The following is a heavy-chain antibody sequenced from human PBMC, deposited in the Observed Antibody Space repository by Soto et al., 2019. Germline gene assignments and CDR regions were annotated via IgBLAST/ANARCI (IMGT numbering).Heavy chain of an antibody. CDR3: ARQAYHYDTNSFGY. CDR1: GYSFTTYW. D-gene: IGHD3-22*01. J-gene: IGHJ4*02. Sequence: PGESLKISCKGSGYSFTTYWIGWVRQMPGKGLEWMGVIYPGDSDIRFSRSFQGQVTISADMSLSTAYLRWSSLRVSDTAMYYCARQAYHYDTNSFGYWGQGTLVTVSS. V-gene: IGHV5-51*01. CDR2: IYPGDSDI.